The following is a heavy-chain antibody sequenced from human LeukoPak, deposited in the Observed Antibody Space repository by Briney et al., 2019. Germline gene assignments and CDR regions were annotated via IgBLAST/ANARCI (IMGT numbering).Heavy chain of an antibody. D-gene: IGHD3-10*01. J-gene: IGHJ4*02. Sequence: SETLSLTCTVSGGSIDSGGYFWTWIRQHPGKGLEWIGYIYYSGSTYYNPSLKSRVTISVDTSKNQFSLKLNSVTAADTAVYYCARGGYGSAFDFWGQGTLVTVSS. V-gene: IGHV4-31*03. CDR1: GGSIDSGGYF. CDR2: IYYSGST. CDR3: ARGGYGSAFDF.